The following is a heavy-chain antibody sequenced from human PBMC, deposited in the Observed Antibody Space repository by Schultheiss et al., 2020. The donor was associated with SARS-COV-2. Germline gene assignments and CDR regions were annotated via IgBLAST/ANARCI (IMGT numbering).Heavy chain of an antibody. CDR1: GGSISSYY. V-gene: IGHV4-59*12. CDR3: AREELLGTFDI. D-gene: IGHD1-26*01. J-gene: IGHJ3*02. Sequence: SETLSLTCTVSGGSISSYYWSWIRQPPGKGLEWIGYIYYSGSTYYNPSLKSRVTISVDTSKNQFSLKLSSVTAADTAVYYCAREELLGTFDIWGQGTTVTVSS. CDR2: IYYSGST.